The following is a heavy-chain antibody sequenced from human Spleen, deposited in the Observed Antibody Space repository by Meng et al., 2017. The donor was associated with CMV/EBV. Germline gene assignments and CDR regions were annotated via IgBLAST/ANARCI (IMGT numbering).Heavy chain of an antibody. D-gene: IGHD6-19*01. CDR2: LTASTTTA. CDR1: GFTFGTYA. V-gene: IGHV3-23*01. CDR3: AKLGLVAGPRDY. J-gene: IGHJ4*02. Sequence: SCAASGFTFGTYAMSWVRQAPGKGLEWVSTLTASTTTAYYADSVKGRFTISRDNSKNTLYLQMNSLRAEDTAVYYCAKLGLVAGPRDYWGQGTLVTVSS.